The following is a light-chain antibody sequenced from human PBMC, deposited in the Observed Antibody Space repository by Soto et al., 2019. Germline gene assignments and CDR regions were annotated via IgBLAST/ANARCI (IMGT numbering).Light chain of an antibody. CDR1: SSNIGAGYD. CDR2: GNS. CDR3: QSYDSSLNGRV. Sequence: QSVLTQPPSVSGAPGQRVTISCTGSSSNIGAGYDVHWYQQLPGTAPKLLIYGNSNRPSGVPDRFSGSKSGTSASLAITGFQAEDEADYYCQSYDSSLNGRVFGTGTKLTDL. V-gene: IGLV1-40*01. J-gene: IGLJ1*01.